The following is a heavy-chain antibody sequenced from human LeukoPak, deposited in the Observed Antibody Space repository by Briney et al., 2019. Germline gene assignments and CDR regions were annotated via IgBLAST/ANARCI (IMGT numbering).Heavy chain of an antibody. V-gene: IGHV3-30*03. Sequence: GGSLRLSCAASGFTFSTYSMNWVRQAPGKGLEWVSVISYDGSNKYYTDSVKGRFTISRDDSKNMFYVQINSLRPEDTAVYYCARGFPYDDPTEGYYYLMDVWGQGTTVTVSS. D-gene: IGHD4-17*01. CDR2: ISYDGSNK. CDR1: GFTFSTYS. J-gene: IGHJ6*02. CDR3: ARGFPYDDPTEGYYYLMDV.